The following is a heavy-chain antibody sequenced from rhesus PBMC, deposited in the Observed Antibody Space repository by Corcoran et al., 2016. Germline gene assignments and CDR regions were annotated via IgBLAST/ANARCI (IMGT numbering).Heavy chain of an antibody. J-gene: IGHJ4*01. V-gene: IGHV3S5*01. CDR2: ISNGGGST. CDR3: AKQRLALDY. Sequence: EVQLVESGGGLVQPGGSLRLSCSASGFTFSSYGMSWVRQAPWKGLEWVSYISNGGGSTYYADSVKGRFTSSRDNSKNTLSLQMNSLRAEDTAVYYCAKQRLALDYWGQGVLVTVSS. CDR1: GFTFSSYG. D-gene: IGHD6-31*01.